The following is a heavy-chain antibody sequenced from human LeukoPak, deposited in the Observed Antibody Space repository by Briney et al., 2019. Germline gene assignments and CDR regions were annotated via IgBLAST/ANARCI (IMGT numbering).Heavy chain of an antibody. D-gene: IGHD2-21*02. Sequence: GRTLRLSCAASGFTFSSYGMSWVRQAPGKGLEWVSAISGSGGRTYYADSVKGRFTISRDNSKNTLYLQMNSLRAEDTAVYYCARPAYCGGNCYYFPDYWGQGTLVTVSS. CDR2: ISGSGGRT. V-gene: IGHV3-23*01. CDR3: ARPAYCGGNCYYFPDY. CDR1: GFTFSSYG. J-gene: IGHJ4*02.